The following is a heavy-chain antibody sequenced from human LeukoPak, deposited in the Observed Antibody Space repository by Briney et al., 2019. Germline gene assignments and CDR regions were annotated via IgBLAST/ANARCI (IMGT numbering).Heavy chain of an antibody. CDR1: GYTFTRYY. CDR2: INPSSGST. V-gene: IGHV1-46*01. J-gene: IGHJ4*02. D-gene: IGHD3-22*01. Sequence: ASVKVSCKASGYTFTRYYIHWVRQAPGQGLEWMGIINPSSGSTSYPQKFQGRVTMTRDMSTTTVYMELNILRSEDTAVYYCARIYYDSSVYLDYWGQGTLVTVSS. CDR3: ARIYYDSSVYLDY.